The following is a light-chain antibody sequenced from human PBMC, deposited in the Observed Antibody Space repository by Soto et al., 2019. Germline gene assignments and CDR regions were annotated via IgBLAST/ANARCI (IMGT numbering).Light chain of an antibody. J-gene: IGLJ2*01. CDR1: SSNLGTNT. CDR3: AAWDDSLNEGV. V-gene: IGLV1-44*01. Sequence: QSVLTQPPSVSGTPGQRVTISCSGSSSNLGTNTVNWYQQLPGTAPKVLIYSNNQRPSWVPDRRSGSKSATSASLAISGLQYEDEEDYYFAAWDDSLNEGVFGGGTKLTVL. CDR2: SNN.